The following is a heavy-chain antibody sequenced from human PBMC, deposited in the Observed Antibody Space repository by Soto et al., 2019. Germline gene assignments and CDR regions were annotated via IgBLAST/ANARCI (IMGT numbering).Heavy chain of an antibody. CDR2: IGSSGTGV. CDR1: GFSSSGSE. CDR3: AREFYNGGMDV. Sequence: PGGSLRLSCAASGFSSSGSEMAWVRQAPGKGLEWVSYIGSSGTGVSYADSVKGRFTISRDNAKNSLFLQMNSLRAEDTALYYCAREFYNGGMDVWGRGTTVTVSS. D-gene: IGHD1-1*01. J-gene: IGHJ6*02. V-gene: IGHV3-48*03.